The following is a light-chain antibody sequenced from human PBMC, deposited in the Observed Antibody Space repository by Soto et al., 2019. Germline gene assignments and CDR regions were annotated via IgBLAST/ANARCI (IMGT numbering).Light chain of an antibody. CDR1: QTISTW. V-gene: IGKV1-5*01. Sequence: DIQMTKSPSTLSASVGDRVTITCRASQTISTWLAWYQQKPGKAPALLIHDASSLESGVPSRFSGSGSGTEFTLTISSLQPDDFATYYCQQYNSYSPTFGQGTKVDIK. CDR2: DAS. J-gene: IGKJ1*01. CDR3: QQYNSYSPT.